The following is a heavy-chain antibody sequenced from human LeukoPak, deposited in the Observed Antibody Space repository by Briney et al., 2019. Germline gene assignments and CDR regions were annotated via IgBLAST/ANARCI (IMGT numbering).Heavy chain of an antibody. CDR1: GFTLSNHW. CDR3: AKDSSSSGMDV. V-gene: IGHV3-7*01. Sequence: GGSLRLSCAASGFTLSNHWMTWVRQVPGRGPEWVANVNRDGSETYYLDSVKGRFTISRGNSKNTLYLQMNSLRAEDTAVYYCAKDSSSSGMDVWGQGTTVTVSS. CDR2: VNRDGSET. D-gene: IGHD6-13*01. J-gene: IGHJ6*02.